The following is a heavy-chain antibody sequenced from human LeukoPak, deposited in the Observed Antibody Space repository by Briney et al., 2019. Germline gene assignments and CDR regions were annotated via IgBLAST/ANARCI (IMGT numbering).Heavy chain of an antibody. D-gene: IGHD3-22*01. CDR3: ARGEASSGYYYVHFDY. CDR1: GGSISSSSYY. V-gene: IGHV4-39*07. J-gene: IGHJ4*02. Sequence: PSETLSLTCTVSGGSISSSSYYWGWIRQPPGKGLEWIGSIYYSGSTNYNPSLKSRVTISVDTSKNQFSLKLSSVTAADTAVYYCARGEASSGYYYVHFDYWGQGTLVTVSS. CDR2: IYYSGST.